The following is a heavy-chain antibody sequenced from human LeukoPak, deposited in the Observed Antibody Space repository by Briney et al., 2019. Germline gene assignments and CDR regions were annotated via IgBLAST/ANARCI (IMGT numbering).Heavy chain of an antibody. J-gene: IGHJ4*02. CDR3: ARAHPAYSSSSGFDY. D-gene: IGHD6-6*01. CDR1: IGSISTHY. CDR2: VFYTGST. V-gene: IGHV4-59*11. Sequence: SETLSLTCSVSIGSISTHYWSWIRQSPGKGLEWIGYVFYTGSTNYNPPLKSRVTLSVDTSKNQFSLKLTSVTAADTAVYYCARAHPAYSSSSGFDYWGQGTLVTVSS.